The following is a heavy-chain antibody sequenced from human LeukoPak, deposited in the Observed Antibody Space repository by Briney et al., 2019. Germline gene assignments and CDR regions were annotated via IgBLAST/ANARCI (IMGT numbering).Heavy chain of an antibody. CDR3: AELGITMIGGV. CDR2: ISSSGSTI. D-gene: IGHD3-10*02. J-gene: IGHJ6*04. CDR1: GRTFSNYA. V-gene: IGHV3-48*03. Sequence: GGSLRLYCAASGRTFSNYAMSWVRQAPGKGLEWVSYISSSGSTIYYADSVKGRFTISRDNAKNSLYLQMNSLRAEDTAVYYCAELGITMIGGVWGKGTTVTISS.